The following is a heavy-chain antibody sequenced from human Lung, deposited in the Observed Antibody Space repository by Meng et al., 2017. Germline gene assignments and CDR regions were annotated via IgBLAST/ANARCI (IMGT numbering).Heavy chain of an antibody. V-gene: IGHV1-18*01. Sequence: QVQLVQSGAEIKKPGAPVQVSCKASADTFANYAISWVRQAPGQGLEWMGRISTHNGNTNYALKLQGRVTVTTDTSTSTAYMELRNLRSDDTAIYYCATARFSFLLGFDYWGQGTLVTVSS. CDR2: ISTHNGNT. CDR1: ADTFANYA. J-gene: IGHJ4*02. D-gene: IGHD2-8*02. CDR3: ATARFSFLLGFDY.